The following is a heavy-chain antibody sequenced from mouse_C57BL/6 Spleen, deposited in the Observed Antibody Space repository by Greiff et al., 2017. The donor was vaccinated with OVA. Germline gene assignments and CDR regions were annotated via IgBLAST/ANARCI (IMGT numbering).Heavy chain of an antibody. CDR2: IYPGDGDT. Sequence: QVQLKESGPELVKPGASVKISCKASGYAFSSSWMNWVKQRPGKGLEWIGRIYPGDGDTNYNGKFKGKATLTADKSSSTAYMQLSSLTSEDSAVYVCAREGGYYFDYWGQGTTLTVSS. CDR1: GYAFSSSW. V-gene: IGHV1-82*01. J-gene: IGHJ2*01. CDR3: AREGGYYFDY.